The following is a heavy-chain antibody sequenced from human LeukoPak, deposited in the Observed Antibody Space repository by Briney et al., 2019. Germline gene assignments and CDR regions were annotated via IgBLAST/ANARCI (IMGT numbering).Heavy chain of an antibody. Sequence: GGSLRLSCAASGFTFSNYWMSWVRQAPGKGLEWVAKIKGDGSEKYYVDSVKGRFTISRDDAKNSVYLQMNSLRAEDTAVYSCVRPGPSVYWGQGTLVTVSS. D-gene: IGHD1-1*01. CDR2: IKGDGSEK. CDR3: VRPGPSVY. V-gene: IGHV3-7*05. J-gene: IGHJ4*02. CDR1: GFTFSNYW.